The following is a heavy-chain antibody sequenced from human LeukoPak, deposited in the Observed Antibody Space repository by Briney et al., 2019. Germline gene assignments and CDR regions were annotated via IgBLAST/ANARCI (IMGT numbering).Heavy chain of an antibody. CDR3: ASLGIFGPPFGD. Sequence: HPGGSLRLSCAASGFTFSSYGMHWVRQAPGKGLEWVANIKQDGSEKYYVDSVKGRFTISRDNATNSLYLQMNSLRAEDTAVYYCASLGIFGPPFGDWGQGTIVTVS. CDR2: IKQDGSEK. D-gene: IGHD3-16*01. J-gene: IGHJ4*02. CDR1: GFTFSSYG. V-gene: IGHV3-7*01.